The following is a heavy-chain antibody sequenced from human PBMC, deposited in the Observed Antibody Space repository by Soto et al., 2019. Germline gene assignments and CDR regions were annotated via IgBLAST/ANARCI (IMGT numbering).Heavy chain of an antibody. J-gene: IGHJ6*02. CDR3: ARDPHSNDDYYCYYGIDV. CDR2: IIPLFGTA. Sequence: SSVKVSCNASGGTFSSYAISWVRQAPGQGLEWMGGIIPLFGTANYAQKFQGKVTITADESTSTAYMELSSLRSEDTAAYYCARDPHSNDDYYCYYGIDVWGQGTTVTV. CDR1: GGTFSSYA. V-gene: IGHV1-69*13. D-gene: IGHD4-4*01.